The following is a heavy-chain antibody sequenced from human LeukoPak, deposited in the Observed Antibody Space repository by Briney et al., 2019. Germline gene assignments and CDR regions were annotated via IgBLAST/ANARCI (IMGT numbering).Heavy chain of an antibody. V-gene: IGHV3-48*01. CDR2: ITSTSNTI. J-gene: IGHJ3*02. CDR3: VRRCRSTNCYGFYDAFEI. Sequence: GESLSLSCAASGFSISTYSMNWVRQPPGKGLEWVSYITSTSNTIYYADSVKGRFTISTDNAKNSLYLQMNRLRAEDTAVYYCVRRCRSTNCYGFYDAFEIWGQGTMVTVSS. D-gene: IGHD2-2*01. CDR1: GFSISTYS.